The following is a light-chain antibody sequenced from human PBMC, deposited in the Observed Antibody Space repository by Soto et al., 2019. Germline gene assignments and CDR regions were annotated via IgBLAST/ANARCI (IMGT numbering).Light chain of an antibody. CDR3: QQYDTPPPYS. Sequence: EITLTQSPGTLSLSPGERATLSCRASQSVSRSLLAWYQQKPGQAPSLLISGAATSATGISDRVSGSGSCTTFLLTISSLEDEDFVVYYCQQYDTPPPYSFGQGTKLEIK. CDR2: GAA. CDR1: QSVSRSL. J-gene: IGKJ2*03. V-gene: IGKV3-20*01.